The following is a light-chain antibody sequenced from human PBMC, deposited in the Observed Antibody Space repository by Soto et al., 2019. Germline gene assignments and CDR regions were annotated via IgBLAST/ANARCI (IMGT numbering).Light chain of an antibody. CDR2: YDN. V-gene: IGLV3-21*04. J-gene: IGLJ2*01. CDR3: QVGDTSSDHVV. Sequence: SYELTQPPSVSVAPGKTARITCGGNNIGSKSVHWCQQKPGQAPVLVIYYDNDRPSGIPERFSGSNSGNTATLTISRVEAGDEADYYCQVGDTSSDHVVFGGGTK. CDR1: NIGSKS.